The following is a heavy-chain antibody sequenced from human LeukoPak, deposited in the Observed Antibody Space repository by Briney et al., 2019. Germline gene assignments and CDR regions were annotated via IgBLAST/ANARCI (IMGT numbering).Heavy chain of an antibody. D-gene: IGHD6-13*01. V-gene: IGHV4-59*08. J-gene: IGHJ4*02. CDR2: IYYSGST. CDR3: ARSASIAAAGYVDY. Sequence: SETLSLTCAVSGVSISNYCWSWIRQPPGKGLEWIGYIYYSGSTHYNPSLKSRVTISVDTSKNQFSLKLSSVTAADTAVYYCARSASIAAAGYVDYWGQGTLVTVSS. CDR1: GVSISNYC.